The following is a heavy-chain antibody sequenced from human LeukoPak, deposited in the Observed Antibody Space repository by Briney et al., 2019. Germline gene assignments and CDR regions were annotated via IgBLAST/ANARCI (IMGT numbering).Heavy chain of an antibody. CDR3: ARDGFSRISIFGVVSDAFDI. D-gene: IGHD3-3*01. CDR1: GYSFSTNL. V-gene: IGHV3-7*01. Sequence: PGGSLRLSCVVSGYSFSTNLMTWVRQAPGKGLEWVANIKQDGSEKYYVDSVKGRFTISRDNAKNSLYLQMNSLRAEDTAVYYCARDGFSRISIFGVVSDAFDIWGQGTMVTVSS. J-gene: IGHJ3*02. CDR2: IKQDGSEK.